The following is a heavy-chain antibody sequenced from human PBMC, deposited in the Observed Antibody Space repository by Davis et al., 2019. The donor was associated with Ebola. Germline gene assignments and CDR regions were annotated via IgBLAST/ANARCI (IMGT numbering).Heavy chain of an antibody. V-gene: IGHV3-33*01. D-gene: IGHD3-10*01. CDR1: GFTFSNFG. CDR3: ARGKTITMVRGVMNWFDP. J-gene: IGHJ5*02. Sequence: GESLKISCAVSGFTFSNFGMHWVRQAPGKGLEWVAVIWYDGSNKYYADSVKGRFTISRDNAKNSLYLQMNSLRAEDTAVYYCARGKTITMVRGVMNWFDPWGQGTLVTVSS. CDR2: IWYDGSNK.